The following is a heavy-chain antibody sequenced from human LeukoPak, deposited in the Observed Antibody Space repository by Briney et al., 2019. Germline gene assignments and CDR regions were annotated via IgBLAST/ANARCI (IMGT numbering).Heavy chain of an antibody. V-gene: IGHV3-73*01. D-gene: IGHD5-18*01. CDR3: TRRDTAMVNFDY. J-gene: IGHJ4*02. Sequence: GGSLRLSCAASGFTFSGSAMHWVRQASGKGLEWVGRIRSKANSYATAYAASVKGRFTISRDDSKNTAYLQMNSLKTEDTAVYYCTRRDTAMVNFDYWGQGTLVTVSS. CDR1: GFTFSGSA. CDR2: IRSKANSYAT.